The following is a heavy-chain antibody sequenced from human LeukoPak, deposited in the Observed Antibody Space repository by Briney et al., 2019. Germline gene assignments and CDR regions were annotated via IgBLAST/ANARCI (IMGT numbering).Heavy chain of an antibody. CDR3: AKNTQYSGYYDC. J-gene: IGHJ4*02. D-gene: IGHD6-6*01. CDR2: ISDSGGIT. CDR1: GFTFRSYH. Sequence: GGSLRLFCGACGFTFRSYHMTWVREAPGKGPEWVSFISDSGGITYYADSVKGRFTISRDNSKNTLYLQMNSLRAEDTAVYYCAKNTQYSGYYDCWGQGTLVAVSS. V-gene: IGHV3-23*01.